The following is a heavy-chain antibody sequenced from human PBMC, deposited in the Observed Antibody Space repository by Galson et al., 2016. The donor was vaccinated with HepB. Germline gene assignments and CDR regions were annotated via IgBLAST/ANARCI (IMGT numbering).Heavy chain of an antibody. CDR3: ARGWHGSGIWLDY. D-gene: IGHD3-10*01. Sequence: SLRLSCAASGFTFSSYGMHWVRQAPGKGLEWVAVIWYDGSNKYYADSVKGRFTISRDNSKNTLYLQMNSLRAEDAAVYYCARGWHGSGIWLDYWGQGTLVTVSS. J-gene: IGHJ4*02. CDR2: IWYDGSNK. V-gene: IGHV3-33*01. CDR1: GFTFSSYG.